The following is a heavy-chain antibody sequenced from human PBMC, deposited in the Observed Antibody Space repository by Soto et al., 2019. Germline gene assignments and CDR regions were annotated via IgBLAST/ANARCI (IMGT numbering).Heavy chain of an antibody. V-gene: IGHV1-2*02. J-gene: IGHJ6*02. CDR3: ARDTPRIAARLAPRTGMDV. CDR1: GYTFTRNG. Sequence: GASVKVSCKTSGYTFTRNGISWVRQAPGQGLEWMGWINPNSGGTNYAQKFQGRVTMTRDTSISTAYMELSRLRSDDTAVYYCARDTPRIAARLAPRTGMDVWGQGTTVTVSS. D-gene: IGHD6-6*01. CDR2: INPNSGGT.